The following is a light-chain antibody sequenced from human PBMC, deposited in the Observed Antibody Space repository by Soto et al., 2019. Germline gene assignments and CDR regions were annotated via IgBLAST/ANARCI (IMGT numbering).Light chain of an antibody. CDR2: LNSDGSH. Sequence: QSVLTQSPSASASLGASVKLTCILSSGHSSYAIAWHQQQPEKGPRYLMKLNSDGSHSKGDGIPDRFSGSSSGAERYLTISSLQSEDEADYYCQTWGTDIVVFGGGTKLTVL. J-gene: IGLJ2*01. CDR3: QTWGTDIVV. CDR1: SGHSSYA. V-gene: IGLV4-69*01.